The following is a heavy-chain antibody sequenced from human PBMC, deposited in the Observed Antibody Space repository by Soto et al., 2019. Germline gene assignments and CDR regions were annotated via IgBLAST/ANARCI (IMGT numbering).Heavy chain of an antibody. D-gene: IGHD6-19*01. CDR2: ISGSSIYI. CDR3: ARESSSGWLYFDY. V-gene: IGHV3-21*01. J-gene: IGHJ4*02. CDR1: GFTFSSST. Sequence: GSLRLSCTASGFTFSSSTMIWVRQAPGKGLEWISSISGSSIYIYYADSLEGRFTISRDNAKNSLYLQMNSLRAEDTAVYYCARESSSGWLYFDYWGQGTLVTVSS.